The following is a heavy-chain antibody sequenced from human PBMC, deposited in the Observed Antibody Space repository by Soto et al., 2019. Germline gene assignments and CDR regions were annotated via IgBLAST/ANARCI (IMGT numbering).Heavy chain of an antibody. Sequence: ASVKVSCKASGYTFTSYAMHWVRQAPGQRLEWMGWINAGNGNTKYSQKFQGRVTITRDTSASTAYMELSSLRSEDTDVHYCARSSSYNWYDPWGQGTLVTVAP. CDR1: GYTFTSYA. V-gene: IGHV1-3*01. CDR2: INAGNGNT. CDR3: ARSSSYNWYDP. J-gene: IGHJ5*02. D-gene: IGHD6-6*01.